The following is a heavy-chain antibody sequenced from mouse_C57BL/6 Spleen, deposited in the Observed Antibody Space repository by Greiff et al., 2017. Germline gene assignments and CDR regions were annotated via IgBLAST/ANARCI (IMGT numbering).Heavy chain of an antibody. CDR3: ARYYGCGYDY. V-gene: IGHV1-69*01. CDR1: GYTFTSYW. CDR2: IDPSDSYT. J-gene: IGHJ3*01. D-gene: IGHD1-1*01. Sequence: QVQLQQPGAELVMPGASVKLSCKASGYTFTSYWMHWVKQRPGQGLEWIGEIDPSDSYTNYNQKFKGKSTLTVDKSSSTAYMQLSSLTSEDSAVYYCARYYGCGYDYWGQGTLVTVSA.